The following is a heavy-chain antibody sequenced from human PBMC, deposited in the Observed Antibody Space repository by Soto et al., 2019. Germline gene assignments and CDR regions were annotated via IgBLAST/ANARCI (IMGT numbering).Heavy chain of an antibody. CDR3: ARAPGRFWWELPGLDY. Sequence: SETLSLTCTVSGGSISSYYWSWIRQPPGKRLEWIGYMYYSESTNYNPSLKSRVTISVDTSKNQLSLKLSSVTAADTAVYYCARAPGRFWWELPGLDYWGQGTLVTVSS. D-gene: IGHD1-26*01. CDR1: GGSISSYY. CDR2: MYYSEST. J-gene: IGHJ4*02. V-gene: IGHV4-59*01.